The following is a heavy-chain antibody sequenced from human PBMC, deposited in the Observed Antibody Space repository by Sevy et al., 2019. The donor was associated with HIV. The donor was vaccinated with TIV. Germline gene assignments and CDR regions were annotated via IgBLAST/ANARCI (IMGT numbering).Heavy chain of an antibody. Sequence: GGSLRLSCAASGFTFSYFSMHWVRQAPGKGLEWVATISYDGSNEHYADSVKGRFTISRDNSKNELYLQMNSLRAEDTAVYSCALERLSSDVAEYFENWGQGTLVTVSS. D-gene: IGHD1-1*01. CDR1: GFTFSYFS. J-gene: IGHJ1*01. V-gene: IGHV3-30-3*01. CDR2: ISYDGSNE. CDR3: ALERLSSDVAEYFEN.